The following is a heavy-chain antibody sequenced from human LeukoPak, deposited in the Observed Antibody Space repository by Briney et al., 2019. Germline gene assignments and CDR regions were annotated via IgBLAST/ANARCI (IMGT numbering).Heavy chain of an antibody. D-gene: IGHD3-22*01. CDR3: ARLPMIEVVRSY. Sequence: ASVKVSCKASGYTFTGYYMHWVRQAPGQGLEWMGWINPNSGGTNYAQKFQGRVTMTRDTSISTAYMELSRLRSDDTAVYYCARLPMIEVVRSYWGQGTLVTVSS. J-gene: IGHJ4*02. V-gene: IGHV1-2*02. CDR2: INPNSGGT. CDR1: GYTFTGYY.